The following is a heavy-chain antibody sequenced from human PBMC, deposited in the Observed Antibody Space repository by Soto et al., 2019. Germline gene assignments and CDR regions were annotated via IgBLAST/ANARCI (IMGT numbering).Heavy chain of an antibody. J-gene: IGHJ6*02. CDR2: TIPILGIT. V-gene: IGHV1-69*02. CDR1: GGTFSSHT. CDR3: GISRQDSTYYYYGMDV. D-gene: IGHD3-22*01. Sequence: QVQLVQSGAEVKEPGSSVKVSCKASGGTFSSHTISWVRQAPGQGLEWMGRTIPILGITNYAQKFQGRVTRTADKATSTAYMELSSLTSEDTAVYYCGISRQDSTYYYYGMDVWGQGTTVTVSS.